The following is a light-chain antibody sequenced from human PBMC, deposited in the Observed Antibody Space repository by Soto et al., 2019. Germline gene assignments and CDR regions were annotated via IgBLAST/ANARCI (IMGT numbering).Light chain of an antibody. CDR2: VNS. CDR3: QSYDSSLSAVV. Sequence: SVLTQPPSVSGAPGQRVTISCTGSSSNIGAGYDVHWYQQLPGTAPKLLIYVNSNRPSGVPDRFSGSKSGTSASLAITGLQAEDEADYYCQSYDSSLSAVVFGGGTKVTVL. J-gene: IGLJ2*01. V-gene: IGLV1-40*01. CDR1: SSNIGAGYD.